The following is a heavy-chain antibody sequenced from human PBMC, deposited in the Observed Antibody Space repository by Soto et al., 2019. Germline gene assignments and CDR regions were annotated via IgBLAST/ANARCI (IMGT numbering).Heavy chain of an antibody. D-gene: IGHD3-10*01. CDR1: GFTFSSYA. CDR3: ALSYYGSGTSFDY. Sequence: GGSLRLSCAASGFTFSSYAMSWVRQAPGKGLEWVSAISASGGSTYYADSVKGRFTISRDNSNNTLFLHMDSLRAEDTAVYYWALSYYGSGTSFDYWGQGTLVTVYS. J-gene: IGHJ4*02. CDR2: ISASGGST. V-gene: IGHV3-23*01.